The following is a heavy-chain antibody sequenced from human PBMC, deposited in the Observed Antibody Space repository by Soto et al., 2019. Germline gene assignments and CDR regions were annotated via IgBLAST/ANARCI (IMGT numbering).Heavy chain of an antibody. D-gene: IGHD3-3*01. V-gene: IGHV4-39*01. CDR2: IYYSGST. CDR3: ARTGSNSLSGYYYYYYGMDV. Sequence: TSETLSLTCTISGGSISSSSYYLGWIRQPPGKGLEWIGSIYYSGSTYYNPSLKSRVTISVDTSKDQFSLKLSSVTAADTAVYYCARTGSNSLSGYYYYYYGMDVWGQGTTVTVSS. J-gene: IGHJ6*02. CDR1: GGSISSSSYY.